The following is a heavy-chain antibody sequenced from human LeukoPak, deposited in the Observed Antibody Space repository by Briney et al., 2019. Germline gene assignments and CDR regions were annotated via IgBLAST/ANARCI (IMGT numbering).Heavy chain of an antibody. CDR1: GFTFDDYA. D-gene: IGHD5-18*01. Sequence: GESLRLSCAASGFTFDDYAMNWVRQVPGRGLEWVSGINWNGRITEYADSVKDRFTISRQNTKNSLYLYMNNLGGEDTALYFCARGSVQLRLRDTYYYMDVWRKGTTVTVS. CDR2: INWNGRIT. CDR3: ARGSVQLRLRDTYYYMDV. J-gene: IGHJ6*03. V-gene: IGHV3-20*04.